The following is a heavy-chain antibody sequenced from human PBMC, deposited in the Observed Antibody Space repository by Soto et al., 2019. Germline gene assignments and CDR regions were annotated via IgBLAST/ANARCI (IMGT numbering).Heavy chain of an antibody. CDR1: GVSISSYY. CDR2: IYYIAST. Sequence: SETLSLTCTVSGVSISSYYWSWIRQPPGKGLEWIGYIYYIASTNYNPSLKSRVTISVDTSNNQFSLNLSSVAAADETVLYCARAGRGNVGTQCNWFDYWGRGTRGTVS. V-gene: IGHV4-59*01. D-gene: IGHD1-1*01. J-gene: IGHJ5*01. CDR3: ARAGRGNVGTQCNWFDY.